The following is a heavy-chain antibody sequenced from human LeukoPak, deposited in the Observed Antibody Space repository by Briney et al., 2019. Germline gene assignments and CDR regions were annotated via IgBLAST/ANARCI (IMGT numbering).Heavy chain of an antibody. V-gene: IGHV1-3*04. CDR3: ARAKDSTMIGMDV. CDR1: GYTFTSYA. D-gene: IGHD2/OR15-2a*01. Sequence: ASAKVSCTASGYTFTSYAIHWVRQAPGQRLEWMGWINTGNGNTKYSQKFQGRVTITRDTSASTAHMELSSLRSEDTAVYYCARAKDSTMIGMDVWGQGTTVIVSS. CDR2: INTGNGNT. J-gene: IGHJ6*02.